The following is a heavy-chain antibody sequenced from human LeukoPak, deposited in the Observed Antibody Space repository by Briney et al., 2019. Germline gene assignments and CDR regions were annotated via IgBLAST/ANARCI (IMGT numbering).Heavy chain of an antibody. Sequence: SETLSLTCAVYGGSFSGYYWSWIRQPPGKGLEWIGEINHSGSTNYNPSLKSRVTISVDTSKNQFSLMLTSVTAADTAVYYCARATQRYCSATTCFPYWFDPWGQGTLVTVSS. CDR3: ARATQRYCSATTCFPYWFDP. J-gene: IGHJ5*02. D-gene: IGHD2-2*01. V-gene: IGHV4-34*01. CDR2: INHSGST. CDR1: GGSFSGYY.